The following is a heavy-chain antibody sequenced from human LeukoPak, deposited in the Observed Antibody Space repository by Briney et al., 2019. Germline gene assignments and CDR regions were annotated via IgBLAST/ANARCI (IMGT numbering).Heavy chain of an antibody. V-gene: IGHV3-74*01. J-gene: IGHJ3*02. CDR3: ARDHQYYYGSGRAFDI. CDR2: INGDGRNI. D-gene: IGHD3-10*01. CDR1: GFTFSSYW. Sequence: GGSLRLSCVASGFTFSSYWMHWVRQDPRKGLVWVSRINGDGRNINYADSVRGRFTISRDNSKNTLYLQMNSLRAEDTAVYYCARDHQYYYGSGRAFDIWGQGTMVTVS.